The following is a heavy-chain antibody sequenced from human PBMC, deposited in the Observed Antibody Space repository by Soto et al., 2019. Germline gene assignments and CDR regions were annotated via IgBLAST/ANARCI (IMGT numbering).Heavy chain of an antibody. V-gene: IGHV4-30-4*01. J-gene: IGHJ4*02. CDR1: GGPITNGYYY. D-gene: IGHD2-15*01. CDR3: ARWVEVSLDYFDS. CDR2: VYHNGRT. Sequence: QVRLQESGPGLVEPSQTLSLTCTVSGGPITNGYYYWSWVRQTPGKGLEWIGHVYHNGRTQYNPSLQGRVGIFVDTSLSQFSLNLNFMTAADTAVYYCARWVEVSLDYFDSWGPGIPVTVSS.